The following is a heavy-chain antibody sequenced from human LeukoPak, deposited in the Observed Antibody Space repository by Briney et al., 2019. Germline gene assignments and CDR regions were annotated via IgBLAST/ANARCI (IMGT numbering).Heavy chain of an antibody. V-gene: IGHV1-8*01. D-gene: IGHD2-15*01. J-gene: IGHJ4*02. Sequence: INAVPQTTEQGLEWMGWMNPNRGNTGYAQKFQGRVTMTRNTSISTAYMELSSLRSEDTAVYYCARGQWWCSGGSCYLYYFDYWGQGTLVTVSS. CDR2: MNPNRGNT. CDR3: ARGQWWCSGGSCYLYYFDY.